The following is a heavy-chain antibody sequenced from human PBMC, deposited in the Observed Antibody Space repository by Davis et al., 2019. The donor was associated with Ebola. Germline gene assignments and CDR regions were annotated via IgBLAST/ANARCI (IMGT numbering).Heavy chain of an antibody. CDR2: ISHDGSDE. CDR3: ARVAFLKWSPDVLSDYGMDV. V-gene: IGHV3-30*04. Sequence: GESLKISCAASGYIFSSYALHWVRQAPGKGLEWVSVISHDGSDEYYAESVKGRFTISRDNSKNTLYLQMNSLTAEDTALYYCARVAFLKWSPDVLSDYGMDVWGQGTAVTVS. J-gene: IGHJ6*02. CDR1: GYIFSSYA. D-gene: IGHD3-3*02.